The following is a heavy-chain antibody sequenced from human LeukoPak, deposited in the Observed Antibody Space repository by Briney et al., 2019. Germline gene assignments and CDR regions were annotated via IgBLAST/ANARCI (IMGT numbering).Heavy chain of an antibody. CDR2: ISSSSSYI. D-gene: IGHD3-22*01. CDR1: GFTFSSYS. CDR3: ARGLEGTYYYDSSGSIFDY. V-gene: IGHV3-21*01. Sequence: GGSLRLSCAASGFTFSSYSMNWVRQAPGKGLEWVSSISSSSSYIYYADSVKGRFTISRDNAKNSLYLQMNSLRAEDTAVYYCARGLEGTYYYDSSGSIFDYWGQGTLVTVSS. J-gene: IGHJ4*02.